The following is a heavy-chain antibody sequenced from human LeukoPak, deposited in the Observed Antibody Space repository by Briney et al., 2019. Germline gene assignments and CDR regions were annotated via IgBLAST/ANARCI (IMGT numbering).Heavy chain of an antibody. CDR2: ISSSSSYI. Sequence: PGGSLRLSCAASGFTFSTYGMNWVRQAPGKGLEWVSSISSSSSYIYYADSVKGRVTSSRENAENSVYLQMNSLRAEDTAVYYCARDTRTAPGGTTLDYWGQGTLVTVSS. CDR3: ARDTRTAPGGTTLDY. J-gene: IGHJ4*02. V-gene: IGHV3-21*01. CDR1: GFTFSTYG. D-gene: IGHD6-13*01.